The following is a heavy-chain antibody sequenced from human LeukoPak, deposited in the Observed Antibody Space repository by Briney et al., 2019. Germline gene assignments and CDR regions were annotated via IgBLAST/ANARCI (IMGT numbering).Heavy chain of an antibody. V-gene: IGHV1-18*01. Sequence: ASVKVSCKASGYTLTSYGISWVRQAPGQGLEWMGWISAYNGNTNYAQKLQGRVTMTTDTSTSTAYMELRSLRSDDTAVYYCARAAIFGVVIPTQQDNGGKGTLVTVSS. J-gene: IGHJ4*02. CDR2: ISAYNGNT. CDR3: ARAAIFGVVIPTQQDN. CDR1: GYTLTSYG. D-gene: IGHD3-3*01.